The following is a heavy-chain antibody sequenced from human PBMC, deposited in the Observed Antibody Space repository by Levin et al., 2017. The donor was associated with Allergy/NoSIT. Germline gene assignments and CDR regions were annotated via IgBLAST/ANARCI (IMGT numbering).Heavy chain of an antibody. CDR1: GFTFSSYA. V-gene: IGHV3-23*01. D-gene: IGHD5-12*01. J-gene: IGHJ5*02. CDR2: ISGSGGST. CDR3: AKDGGYSGYDLSYNWFDP. Sequence: GGSLRLSCAASGFTFSSYAMSWVRQAPGKGLEWVSAISGSGGSTYYADSVKGRFTISRDNSKNTLYLQMNSLRAEDTAVYYCAKDGGYSGYDLSYNWFDPWGQGTLVTVSS.